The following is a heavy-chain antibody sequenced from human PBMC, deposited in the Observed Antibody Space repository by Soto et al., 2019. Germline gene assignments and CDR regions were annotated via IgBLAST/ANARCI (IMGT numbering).Heavy chain of an antibody. CDR3: ARDKSGPADS. V-gene: IGHV3-74*01. D-gene: IGHD5-12*01. CDR2: INSDGSSA. CDR1: GFTFGNYW. J-gene: IGHJ5*01. Sequence: EVQLVESGGDLVQPGGSLRLSCVASGFTFGNYWMHWVRQAPGKGLVWVSCINSDGSSATYADAVKGRITISRDNAKNTVYLQMNSLRAEDTAVYYCARDKSGPADSWGQGTLGTVSS.